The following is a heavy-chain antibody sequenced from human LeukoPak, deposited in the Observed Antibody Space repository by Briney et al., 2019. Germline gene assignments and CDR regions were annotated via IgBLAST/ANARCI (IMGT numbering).Heavy chain of an antibody. CDR3: ARGNSGSYYGFDY. V-gene: IGHV4-59*01. D-gene: IGHD1-26*01. J-gene: IGHJ4*02. CDR2: IYYTGST. CDR1: GGSISSYY. Sequence: SENLSLTCTVSGGSISSYYWSWIRQPPGKGLEWIGYIYYTGSTNYNPSLKSRVTISVDTSKNQFSLKLSSVTAADTAVYYCARGNSGSYYGFDYWGQGTLVTVSS.